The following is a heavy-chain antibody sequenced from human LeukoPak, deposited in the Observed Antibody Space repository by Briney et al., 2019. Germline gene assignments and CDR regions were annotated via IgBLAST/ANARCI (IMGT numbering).Heavy chain of an antibody. Sequence: SETLSLTCTVSGGSISSYYWSWIRQPPGKGLEWIGYIYYSGSTNYNPSLKSRVTISVDTSKNQFSLKLSSVTAADTAVYYCARGGGIAVAGTMNFQHWGQGALVTVSS. J-gene: IGHJ1*01. CDR3: ARGGGIAVAGTMNFQH. D-gene: IGHD6-19*01. CDR1: GGSISSYY. CDR2: IYYSGST. V-gene: IGHV4-59*01.